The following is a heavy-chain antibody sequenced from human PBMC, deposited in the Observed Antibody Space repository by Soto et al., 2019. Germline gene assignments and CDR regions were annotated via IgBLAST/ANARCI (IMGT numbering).Heavy chain of an antibody. J-gene: IGHJ6*02. CDR2: INPNSGGT. V-gene: IGHV1-2*04. CDR1: GYTFTGYY. CDR3: AITMVRGVTYGMDV. Sequence: QVQLVQSGAEVKKPGASVKVSCKASGYTFTGYYMHWVRQAPGQGLEWMGWINPNSGGTNYAQKFQGWVTMTRDTSISTAYMELSRLRSDDTAVYYWAITMVRGVTYGMDVWGQGTTVTVSS. D-gene: IGHD3-10*01.